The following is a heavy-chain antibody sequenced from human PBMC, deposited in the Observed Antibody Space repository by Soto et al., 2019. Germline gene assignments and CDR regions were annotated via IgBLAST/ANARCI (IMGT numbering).Heavy chain of an antibody. CDR2: IKQDGTEK. Sequence: GGSLRLSCTASGFSFSHHYMSWVRQAPGAGLEWVANIKQDGTEKSYVDSVRGRFTISRDNDKKLVTLQMTRLTFEDTAVYYCVRETDVWSWYRKDIWGQGIEVTVSS. J-gene: IGHJ4*01. CDR1: GFSFSHHY. D-gene: IGHD3-3*01. CDR3: VRETDVWSWYRKDI. V-gene: IGHV3-7*01.